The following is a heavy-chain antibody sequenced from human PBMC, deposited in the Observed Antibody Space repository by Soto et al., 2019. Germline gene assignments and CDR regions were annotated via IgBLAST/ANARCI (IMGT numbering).Heavy chain of an antibody. Sequence: QVQLQQWGAGPLRPLETLSLTCGVSGGSFSGYYWAWIRQSPGKGLEWIGEINDRGSINYNPSLKSRVSMSVDASKNQYSLNLWSVTAADTAVYYCARKIHDILTGPPWVWYFDLWGRGTLVTVSS. V-gene: IGHV4-34*01. CDR3: ARKIHDILTGPPWVWYFDL. J-gene: IGHJ2*01. CDR1: GGSFSGYY. CDR2: INDRGSI. D-gene: IGHD3-9*01.